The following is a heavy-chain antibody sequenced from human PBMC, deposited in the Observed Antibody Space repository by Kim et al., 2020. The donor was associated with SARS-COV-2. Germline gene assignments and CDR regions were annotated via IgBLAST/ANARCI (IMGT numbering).Heavy chain of an antibody. CDR2: VYHSGST. J-gene: IGHJ4*02. V-gene: IGHV4-59*11. CDR3: AREGYFDGGSFFFDY. CDR1: GVSITSHY. D-gene: IGHD2-15*01. Sequence: SETLSLTCTVSGVSITSHYWTWIRQPPGKGLEWIGFVYHSGSTNYNSSLKSRVTMSVETSKNQFSLQLTSMTAADTAIYYCAREGYFDGGSFFFDYWGQG.